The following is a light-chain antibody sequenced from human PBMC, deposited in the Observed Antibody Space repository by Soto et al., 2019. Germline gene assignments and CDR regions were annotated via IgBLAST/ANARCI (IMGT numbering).Light chain of an antibody. CDR2: AAS. CDR3: QHSYSTLTWT. Sequence: DIQMTQSPSSLSASVGDRVTITCRASQSISSYLNWYQQKPGKAPKLLIYAASCLQSGVPSRFSGIGSGTDFTHTISRLQPEDCATYYCQHSYSTLTWTFGQGTKVEIK. J-gene: IGKJ1*01. V-gene: IGKV1-39*01. CDR1: QSISSY.